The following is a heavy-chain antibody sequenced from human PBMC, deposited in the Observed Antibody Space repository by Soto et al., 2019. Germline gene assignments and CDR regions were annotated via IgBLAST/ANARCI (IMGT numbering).Heavy chain of an antibody. D-gene: IGHD1-26*01. Sequence: EVQLVESGGGLVKPGGSLRLSCAASGFSFSTYNMNWVRQAPGKGLEWVASINGRGNYIYYEDSVQGRFTISRDNAKKSLYLQMNSLRAEDTAVYYCAREDGIVGATSAFDYWGLGTLVTVSS. V-gene: IGHV3-21*01. CDR2: INGRGNYI. J-gene: IGHJ4*02. CDR3: AREDGIVGATSAFDY. CDR1: GFSFSTYN.